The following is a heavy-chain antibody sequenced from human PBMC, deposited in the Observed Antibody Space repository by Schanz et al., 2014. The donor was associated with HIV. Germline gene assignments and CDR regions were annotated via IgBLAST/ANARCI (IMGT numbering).Heavy chain of an antibody. V-gene: IGHV3-30*18. Sequence: VQLVESGGGVVQPGRSLRLSCAASGFTFSNYGMNWVRQAPGKGLEWVAVISYDGSNKYYGDSSKGRFTISRDNSKNTLYLQMNSLRPEDTAVYYCAKDAGGAMDVWGQGTTVTVSS. CDR1: GFTFSNYG. J-gene: IGHJ6*02. D-gene: IGHD3-16*01. CDR3: AKDAGGAMDV. CDR2: ISYDGSNK.